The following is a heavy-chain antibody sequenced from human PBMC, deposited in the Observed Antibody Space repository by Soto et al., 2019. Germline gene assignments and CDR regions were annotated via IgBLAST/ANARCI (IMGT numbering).Heavy chain of an antibody. CDR3: ARDWGRDGCFDY. Sequence: QVQLQESGPGLVKPSQTLSLICTVSGGSISSGGYYWSWIRQHPGKGLEWIGYIYYSGSTYYNPSLEGRVTIPVDTSKNQFSRKLTCVTAADTAVYYCARDWGRDGCFDYWGQGTLVTVSS. CDR1: GGSISSGGYY. D-gene: IGHD3-16*01. J-gene: IGHJ4*02. CDR2: IYYSGST. V-gene: IGHV4-31*03.